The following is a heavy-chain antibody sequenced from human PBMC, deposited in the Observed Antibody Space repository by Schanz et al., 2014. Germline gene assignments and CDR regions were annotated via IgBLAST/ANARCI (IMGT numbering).Heavy chain of an antibody. Sequence: VQLVESGGGLVKPGGSLRLSCATSGFTLRRYSMNWVRQAPGGGLEWVAVIYSGGSTFYTDSVKGRFTISRDNAKNSLYLEMTSLRGEDTAVYYCARENLNWEAFDIWGQGTVVTVSS. CDR1: GFTLRRYS. D-gene: IGHD7-27*01. V-gene: IGHV3-66*01. CDR2: IYSGGST. J-gene: IGHJ3*02. CDR3: ARENLNWEAFDI.